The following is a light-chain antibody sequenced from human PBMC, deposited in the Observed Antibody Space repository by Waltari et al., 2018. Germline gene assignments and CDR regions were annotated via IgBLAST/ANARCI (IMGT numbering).Light chain of an antibody. CDR3: QHYNTWPRT. CDR2: EAS. CDR1: QTVGIN. Sequence: EILMTQSPATLSVSPGDRATLSCRANQTVGINLAWYQQKHGQAPRLLIFEASARATGIPDRFSGSGSGTDFTLSINSLQSEDSALYYCQHYNTWPRTFGLGTKLEIK. J-gene: IGKJ2*01. V-gene: IGKV3-15*01.